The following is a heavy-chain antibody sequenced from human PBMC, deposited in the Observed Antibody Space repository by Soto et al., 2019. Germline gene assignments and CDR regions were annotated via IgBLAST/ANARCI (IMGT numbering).Heavy chain of an antibody. CDR1: GFTFSSYG. J-gene: IGHJ6*02. Sequence: VQLVESGGGVVQPGRSLRLSCAASGFTFSSYGMHWVRQAPGKGLEWVAVISYDGSNKYYADSVKGRFTISRDNSKNTLYLQMNSLRAEDTAVYYCARTAGATMVRGVITPYYYGMDVWGQGTTVTVSS. CDR3: ARTAGATMVRGVITPYYYGMDV. CDR2: ISYDGSNK. D-gene: IGHD3-10*01. V-gene: IGHV3-30*03.